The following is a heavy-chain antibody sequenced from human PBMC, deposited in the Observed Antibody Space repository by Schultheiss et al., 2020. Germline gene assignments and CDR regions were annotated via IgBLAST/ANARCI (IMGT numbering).Heavy chain of an antibody. V-gene: IGHV1-8*02. D-gene: IGHD6-19*01. CDR1: GYTFTGYY. J-gene: IGHJ5*02. Sequence: GESLKISCKASGYTFTGYYMHWVRQAPGQGLEWMGWINPNSGNTGYAQKFQGRVTMTRNTSISTAYMELSSLRSEDTAVYYCARDPDSSGWYNGWFDPWGQGTLVTVSS. CDR2: INPNSGNT. CDR3: ARDPDSSGWYNGWFDP.